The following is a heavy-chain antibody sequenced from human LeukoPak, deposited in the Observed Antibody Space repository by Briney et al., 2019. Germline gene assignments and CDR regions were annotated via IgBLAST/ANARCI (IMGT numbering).Heavy chain of an antibody. CDR1: GGSISRSSYY. CDR3: ASRGLWFGDHPLPNWFDP. V-gene: IGHV4-39*01. Sequence: SETLSLTCTVSGGSISRSSYYWGWIRQPPGKGLEWIGSIYYSGSTYYNPSLKSRVTISVDTSKNQFSLKLSSVTAADTAVYYCASRGLWFGDHPLPNWFDPWGQGTLVTVSS. D-gene: IGHD3-10*01. CDR2: IYYSGST. J-gene: IGHJ5*02.